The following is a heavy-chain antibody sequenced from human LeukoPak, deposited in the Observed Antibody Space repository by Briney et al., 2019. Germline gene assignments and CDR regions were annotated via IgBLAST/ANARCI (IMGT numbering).Heavy chain of an antibody. CDR1: GYTFTSYY. D-gene: IGHD6-13*01. J-gene: IGHJ6*03. V-gene: IGHV1-46*01. Sequence: ASVKVSCKASGYTFTSYYMHWVRQAPGQGLEWMGIINPSGGSTSYAQKFQGGVTMTRDTSTSTVYMELSSLRSEDTAVYYCAGGGIAAPTGDYYYMDVWGKGSTVTVSS. CDR2: INPSGGST. CDR3: AGGGIAAPTGDYYYMDV.